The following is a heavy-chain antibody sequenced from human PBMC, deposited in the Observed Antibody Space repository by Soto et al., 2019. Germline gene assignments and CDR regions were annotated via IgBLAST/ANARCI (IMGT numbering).Heavy chain of an antibody. V-gene: IGHV3-21*01. D-gene: IGHD2-21*02. CDR1: GFSFSTYS. J-gene: IGHJ6*02. CDR2: IGRRSDI. Sequence: PGGSLRLSCEASGFSFSTYSMHWVRQAPGKGLEWVSSIGRRSDIYYADSVKGRFTISRDNAKNSVSLQMNSLRDEDTAVYYCAREETAWPLAYGMDVWGQGTTVNVYS. CDR3: AREETAWPLAYGMDV.